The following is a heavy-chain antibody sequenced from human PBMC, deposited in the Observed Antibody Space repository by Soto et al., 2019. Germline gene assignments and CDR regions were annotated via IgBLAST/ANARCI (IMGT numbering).Heavy chain of an antibody. J-gene: IGHJ4*02. V-gene: IGHV3-23*01. Sequence: GGSLRLSCAASGFTLGRYGMSWVRQAPGKGLEWVSAVSPNGQGIYYADSVRGRFTISRDFSKNTVFLHMNSLRAEDTAVYYCAKARDYPRDYFHYWGQGTLVTVSS. CDR3: AKARDYPRDYFHY. CDR1: GFTLGRYG. CDR2: VSPNGQGI. D-gene: IGHD3-10*01.